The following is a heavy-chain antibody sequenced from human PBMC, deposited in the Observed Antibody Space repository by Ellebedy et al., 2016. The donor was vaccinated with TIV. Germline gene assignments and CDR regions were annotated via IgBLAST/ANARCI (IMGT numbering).Heavy chain of an antibody. CDR3: AKGGSWYTPEPFDY. Sequence: GGSLRLSCAASGFTFGDCIMTWVRHAPRKGLEWVSTISGSGASTYYADSVRDRFSISRDDSKNTLYLRMNSLSADDTAIYYCAKGGSWYTPEPFDYWGQGTLVTVSS. D-gene: IGHD6-13*01. J-gene: IGHJ4*02. V-gene: IGHV3-23*01. CDR2: ISGSGAST. CDR1: GFTFGDCI.